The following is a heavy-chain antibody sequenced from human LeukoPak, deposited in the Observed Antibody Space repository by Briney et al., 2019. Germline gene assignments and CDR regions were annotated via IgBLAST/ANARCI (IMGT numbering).Heavy chain of an antibody. CDR3: ARVNINNWHSCDY. J-gene: IGHJ4*02. CDR2: IYHSGSP. D-gene: IGHD1-1*01. Sequence: ASETLSLTCAVSGGSISSNNWWGWVRQPPGKGLEWIGEIYHSGSPNYNPSLKSRVTISVDKSRNHFSLNLSSVTAADTAVYYCARVNINNWHSCDYWGQGTLVTVSS. CDR1: GGSISSNNW. V-gene: IGHV4-4*02.